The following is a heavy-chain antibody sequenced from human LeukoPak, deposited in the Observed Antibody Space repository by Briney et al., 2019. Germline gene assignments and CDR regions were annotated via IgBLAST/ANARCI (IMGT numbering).Heavy chain of an antibody. CDR3: AKDLAMTSPFDY. CDR2: ISSSGGST. CDR1: GFTFSIYA. D-gene: IGHD6-6*01. Sequence: GGSLRLSCAASGFTFSIYAMSWVRQAPGKGLEWVSAISSSGGSTYYADSVKGRFTISRDNSKNTLYLQMNSLRGEDTAVYYCAKDLAMTSPFDYWGQGTLVTVSS. V-gene: IGHV3-23*01. J-gene: IGHJ4*02.